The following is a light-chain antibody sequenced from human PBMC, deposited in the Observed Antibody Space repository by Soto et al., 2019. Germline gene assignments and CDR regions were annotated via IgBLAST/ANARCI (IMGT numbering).Light chain of an antibody. CDR2: AAS. V-gene: IGKV1-39*01. J-gene: IGKJ3*01. CDR3: QQSDTSAPT. Sequence: DIQMSQPPSSLSASVGDRGTITCRTSQTISTYLNGYHQRPGKAPKLMIFAASRVKGGFPSRFSGTGSGTDLKLTIISRQAEAVGSYAWQQSDTSAPTCEPGTK. CDR1: QTISTY.